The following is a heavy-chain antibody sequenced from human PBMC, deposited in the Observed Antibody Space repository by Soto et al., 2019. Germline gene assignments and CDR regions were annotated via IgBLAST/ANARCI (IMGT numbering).Heavy chain of an antibody. CDR3: ARGPGYYDSRRYYYLVGGFDY. J-gene: IGHJ4*02. V-gene: IGHV1-69*06. Sequence: QVQLVQSGAEVKKPGSSVKISCKAYGGTFSSYALSWVRQAPGQGLEWMGGIIPIFGTANYAQKFQGRVTITADKSTSTAYMELSSLRSEDTAVYFCARGPGYYDSRRYYYLVGGFDYWGQGTLVPVSS. D-gene: IGHD3-22*01. CDR2: IIPIFGTA. CDR1: GGTFSSYA.